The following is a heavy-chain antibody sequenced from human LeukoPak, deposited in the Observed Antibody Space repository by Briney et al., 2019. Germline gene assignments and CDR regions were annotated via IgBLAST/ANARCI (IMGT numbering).Heavy chain of an antibody. Sequence: GASVKVSCKASGYTFTSYDINWVRQATGQGLEWMGWMNPNSGNTGYAQKFQGRVTMTRNTSISTAYMELSSLRSEDTAVYYCARTRGLGSSWFGYYYYYYYMDVWGKGTTVTASS. CDR1: GYTFTSYD. CDR2: MNPNSGNT. D-gene: IGHD6-13*01. V-gene: IGHV1-8*01. CDR3: ARTRGLGSSWFGYYYYYYYMDV. J-gene: IGHJ6*03.